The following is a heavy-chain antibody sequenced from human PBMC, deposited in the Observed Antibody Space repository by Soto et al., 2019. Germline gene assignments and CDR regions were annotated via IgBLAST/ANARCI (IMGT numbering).Heavy chain of an antibody. V-gene: IGHV4-4*02. CDR3: VRVPNY. Sequence: VQLQESGPGLVKPSGTLSLTCTVSGDSISSLNWWSWVRQPPGKGLEWLGQIHHNGNTDYNASLKSRVTISIDKSKNQFSLNLNSVTVADTAVYYCVRVPNYWGQGTRVTVSS. CDR2: IHHNGNT. J-gene: IGHJ4*02. CDR1: GDSISSLNW.